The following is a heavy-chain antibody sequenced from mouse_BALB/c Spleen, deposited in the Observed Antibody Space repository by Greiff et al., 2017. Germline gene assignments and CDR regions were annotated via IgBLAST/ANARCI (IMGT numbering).Heavy chain of an antibody. D-gene: IGHD1-2*01. CDR3: ARGLRLPMDY. Sequence: VKLQQSGPELVKPGASVKISCKASGYAFSSSWMNWVKQRPGQGLEWIGRIYPGDGDTNYNGKFKGKATLTADKSSSTAYMQLKSLTSEDSAVYYCARGLRLPMDYWGQGTSVTVSS. CDR1: GYAFSSSW. V-gene: IGHV1-82*01. J-gene: IGHJ4*01. CDR2: IYPGDGDT.